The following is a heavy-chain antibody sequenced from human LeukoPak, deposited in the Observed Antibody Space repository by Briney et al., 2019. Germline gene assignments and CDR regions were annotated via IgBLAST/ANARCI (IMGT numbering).Heavy chain of an antibody. D-gene: IGHD5-12*01. Sequence: RPSETLSLTCAVYGGSFSGYYWSWIRQPPGKGLEWIGEINHSGSTNYNPSLKSRVIISVDTSKNQFSLKLSSVTAADTAVYYCARVGKRGYDYDDYWGQGTLVTVSS. J-gene: IGHJ4*02. V-gene: IGHV4-34*01. CDR1: GGSFSGYY. CDR2: INHSGST. CDR3: ARVGKRGYDYDDY.